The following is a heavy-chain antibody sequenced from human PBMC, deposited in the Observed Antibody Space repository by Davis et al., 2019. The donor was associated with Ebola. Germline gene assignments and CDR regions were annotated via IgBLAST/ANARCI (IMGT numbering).Heavy chain of an antibody. V-gene: IGHV3-73*01. CDR2: IRGKANSYAT. Sequence: PGGSLRLSCAASGFTFSSYGMHWVRQASGKGLEWVGRIRGKANSYATAYAESVKGRFTISRDDSKNTAYLQMNSLKTEDTAVYYCTRGYYGSGSYVDYWGQGTLVTVSS. CDR3: TRGYYGSGSYVDY. J-gene: IGHJ4*02. CDR1: GFTFSSYG. D-gene: IGHD3-10*01.